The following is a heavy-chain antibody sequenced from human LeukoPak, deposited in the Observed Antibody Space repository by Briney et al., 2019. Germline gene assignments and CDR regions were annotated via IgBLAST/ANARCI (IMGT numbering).Heavy chain of an antibody. CDR1: GFTFNSYW. CDR3: ARGYDFWNGYLTH. V-gene: IGHV3-7*01. CDR2: IKQDGSEK. D-gene: IGHD3-3*01. J-gene: IGHJ4*02. Sequence: GGSLRLSCAASGFTFNSYWMSWVRQAPGKGLEWVANIKQDGSEKYYVDSEKGRFNISRDNAKNSLYLQMNSLRADDSAVYYCARGYDFWNGYLTHWGQGTLVTVSS.